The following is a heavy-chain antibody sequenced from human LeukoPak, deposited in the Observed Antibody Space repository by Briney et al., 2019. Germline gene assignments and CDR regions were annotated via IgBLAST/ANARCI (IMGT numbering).Heavy chain of an antibody. Sequence: GGTLRLSCAASGITFSSYNINWVRQAPGEGLEWVSSITTSSTDIYYADSVRGRFTISRDNAKNSLYLRMSSLRVEDTAVYYCARGEGYYASGSYYIDYWGQGTLVTVSS. V-gene: IGHV3-21*01. D-gene: IGHD3-10*01. CDR1: GITFSSYN. CDR2: ITTSSTDI. J-gene: IGHJ4*02. CDR3: ARGEGYYASGSYYIDY.